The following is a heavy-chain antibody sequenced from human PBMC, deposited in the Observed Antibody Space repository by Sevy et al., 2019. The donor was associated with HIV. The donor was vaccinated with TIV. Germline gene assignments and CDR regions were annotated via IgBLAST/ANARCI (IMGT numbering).Heavy chain of an antibody. D-gene: IGHD3-3*01. CDR2: INPNSGDT. CDR3: ARGVTIFGVDYYFQH. CDR1: GNTFTVYY. V-gene: IGHV1-2*02. J-gene: IGHJ1*01. Sequence: ASVKVSCKASGNTFTVYYMYWVRQAPGQGLEWMGWINPNSGDTNYAQKFQGRVTMTSDTSISTAYMELSSLSSDDTAVYYCARGVTIFGVDYYFQHWGQGTLVTVSS.